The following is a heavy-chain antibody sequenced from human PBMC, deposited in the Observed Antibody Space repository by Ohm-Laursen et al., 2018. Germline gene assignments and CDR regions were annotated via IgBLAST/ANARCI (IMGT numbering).Heavy chain of an antibody. Sequence: SGTLSLTCSVSGASIRSYYWSWIRQPPGKGLEWIGYIHYSGSTDYNPSLKSRVTISVDTSKNQFSLKLSSVTAADTAVYYCARAVIGHIAWFDPWGQGTLVTVSS. CDR2: IHYSGST. V-gene: IGHV4-59*01. CDR1: GASIRSYY. J-gene: IGHJ5*02. D-gene: IGHD2-21*01. CDR3: ARAVIGHIAWFDP.